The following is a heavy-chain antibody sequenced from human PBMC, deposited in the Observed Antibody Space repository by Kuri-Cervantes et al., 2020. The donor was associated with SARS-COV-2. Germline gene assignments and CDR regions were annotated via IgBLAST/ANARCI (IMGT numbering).Heavy chain of an antibody. CDR1: GFTFSSYW. Sequence: ETLSLTCAASGFTFSSYWMSWVHQAPGKGLEWVANIKQDGSEKYYVDSVKGRFTISRDNAKNSLYLQMNSLRAEDTAVYYCARGSYGSLAYYYYYYMDVWGKGTTVTVSS. CDR3: ARGSYGSLAYYYYYYMDV. CDR2: IKQDGSEK. J-gene: IGHJ6*03. V-gene: IGHV3-7*03. D-gene: IGHD5-18*01.